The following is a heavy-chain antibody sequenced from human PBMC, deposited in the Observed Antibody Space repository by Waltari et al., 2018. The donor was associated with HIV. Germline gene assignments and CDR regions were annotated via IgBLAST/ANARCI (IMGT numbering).Heavy chain of an antibody. J-gene: IGHJ6*02. Sequence: QVQLVQSGAEVKKPGASVKVSCKSSGSTFTSYGFAWVRQAPGQGLEWMGWSSAYNENTNYAPKFQGRVTMTTDTSTTTGYMELRRWRSADTAVYFCASYSPPRGLDVWGQGTTVTVS. CDR3: ASYSPPRGLDV. CDR2: SSAYNENT. D-gene: IGHD2-21*01. V-gene: IGHV1-18*01. CDR1: GSTFTSYG.